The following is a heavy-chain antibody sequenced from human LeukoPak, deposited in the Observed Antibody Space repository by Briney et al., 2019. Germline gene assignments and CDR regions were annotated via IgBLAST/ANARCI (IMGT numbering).Heavy chain of an antibody. CDR3: AREGPERGFDY. D-gene: IGHD1-14*01. V-gene: IGHV3-7*03. CDR2: IKQDGSEK. Sequence: GGSMRLSCAASGFTFSSYWMSRVRQAPGKGLEWVANIKQDGSEKYYVDSVKGRFTISRDNSKNTLYLQMNSLRAEDTAVYYCAREGPERGFDYWGQGTLVTVSS. J-gene: IGHJ4*02. CDR1: GFTFSSYW.